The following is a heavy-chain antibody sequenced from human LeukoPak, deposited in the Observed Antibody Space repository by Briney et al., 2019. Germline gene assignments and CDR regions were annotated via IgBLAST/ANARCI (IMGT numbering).Heavy chain of an antibody. D-gene: IGHD5-18*01. CDR3: ARRNGYSYGYPSAFDI. Sequence: PSQTLSLTCTVSGGSISSGSYYWSWIRQPPGKGLEWIGYIYYSGSTNYNPSLKSRVTISVDTSKNQFSLKLSSVTAADTAVYYCARRNGYSYGYPSAFDIWGQGTMVTVSS. V-gene: IGHV4-61*01. CDR2: IYYSGST. J-gene: IGHJ3*02. CDR1: GGSISSGSYY.